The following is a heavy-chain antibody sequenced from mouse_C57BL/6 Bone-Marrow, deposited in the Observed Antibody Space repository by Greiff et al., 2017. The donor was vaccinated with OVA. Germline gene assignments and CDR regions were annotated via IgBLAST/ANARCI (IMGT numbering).Heavy chain of an antibody. Sequence: EVQLQQSGPELVKPGASVKISCKASGYTFTDYYMNWVKQSHGKSLEWIGDINPNNGGTSYNQKFKGKATLTVDKSSSTAYMELRSLTSEDSAVYYCARDEGYDYSFAYWGQGTLVTVSA. D-gene: IGHD2-4*01. J-gene: IGHJ3*01. V-gene: IGHV1-26*01. CDR1: GYTFTDYY. CDR3: ARDEGYDYSFAY. CDR2: INPNNGGT.